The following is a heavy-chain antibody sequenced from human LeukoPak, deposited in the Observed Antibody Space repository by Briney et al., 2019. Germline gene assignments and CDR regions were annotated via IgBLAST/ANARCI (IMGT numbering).Heavy chain of an antibody. J-gene: IGHJ3*02. Sequence: SETLSLTCTVSGGSSSSRYWSWIRQPAGKGPEWIGRIHTSGRINYNPSLKSRVAMSVDTLINQFSLKLSSVTAADTAMYYCARASGTNWEHKAFDIWGQGTMVTVSS. D-gene: IGHD1-1*01. V-gene: IGHV4-4*07. CDR1: GGSSSSRY. CDR2: IHTSGRI. CDR3: ARASGTNWEHKAFDI.